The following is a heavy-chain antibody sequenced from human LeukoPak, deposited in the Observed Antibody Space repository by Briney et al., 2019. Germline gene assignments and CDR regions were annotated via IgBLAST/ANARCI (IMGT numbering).Heavy chain of an antibody. V-gene: IGHV3-23*01. D-gene: IGHD6-6*01. CDR2: ISGSGGST. J-gene: IGHJ4*02. CDR1: GITFSSYA. Sequence: PGGSLRLSCAASGITFSSYAMSWVRQAPGKGLEWVSAISGSGGSTYYADSVKGRFTISRENSKNTLYLQLNSLRAEDTAVYYCAKGLEEYSSSSFDYWGQGTLVTVSS. CDR3: AKGLEEYSSSSFDY.